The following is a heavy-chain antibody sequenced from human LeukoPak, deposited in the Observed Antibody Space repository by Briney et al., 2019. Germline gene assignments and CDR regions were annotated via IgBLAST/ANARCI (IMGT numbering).Heavy chain of an antibody. CDR3: ARENSSRWYRGYYYYMDV. CDR2: IHTSGST. CDR1: GGSISSYY. V-gene: IGHV4-4*07. J-gene: IGHJ6*03. Sequence: PSETLSLTCTVSGGSISSYYWSWIRQPAGKGLEWIGRIHTSGSTNYNPSLKSRVTMSVDTSKNQFSLKLSSVTAADTAVYYCARENSSRWYRGYYYYMDVWGKGTTVTVSS. D-gene: IGHD6-19*01.